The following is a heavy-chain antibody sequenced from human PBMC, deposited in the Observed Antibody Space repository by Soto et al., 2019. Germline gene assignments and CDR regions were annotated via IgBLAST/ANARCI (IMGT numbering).Heavy chain of an antibody. CDR3: AKMGGSGSHDAFDI. CDR1: GFTFSSYG. D-gene: IGHD3-10*01. CDR2: ISYDGSNK. V-gene: IGHV3-30*18. Sequence: PGGSLRLSCAASGFTFSSYGMHWVRQAPGKGLEWVAVISYDGSNKYYADSVKGRFTISRDNSKNTLYLQMNSLRAEDTAVYYCAKMGGSGSHDAFDIWGQGTMVTVSS. J-gene: IGHJ3*02.